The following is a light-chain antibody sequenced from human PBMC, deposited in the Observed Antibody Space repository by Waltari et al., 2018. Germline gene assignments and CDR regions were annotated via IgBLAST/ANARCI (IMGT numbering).Light chain of an antibody. Sequence: DIQMTQSPSTLSASVGDRVTLTRRASQSISSGLAWYQQKPGKAPNLLIYKASTLQSGLPSRFSGFRSGTEFTLTISSLQPDDFATYFCQQYKSYPLTFGGGTKVEI. V-gene: IGKV1-5*03. CDR2: KAS. CDR3: QQYKSYPLT. CDR1: QSISSG. J-gene: IGKJ4*01.